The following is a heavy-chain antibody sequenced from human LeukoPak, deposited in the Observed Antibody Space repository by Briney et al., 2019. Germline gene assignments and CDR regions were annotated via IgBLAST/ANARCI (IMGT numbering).Heavy chain of an antibody. CDR3: ARDEVGGSYLIGY. V-gene: IGHV4-38-2*02. D-gene: IGHD1-26*01. CDR1: GYSISSGYY. J-gene: IGHJ4*02. CDR2: IYHSGST. Sequence: PSETLSLTCAVSGYSISSGYYWGWIRQPPGKGLEWIGSIYHSGSTYYNSSLKSRVSLSVDTSKNQFSLKLDSVTAADTAVYYCARDEVGGSYLIGYWGQGTLVTVSS.